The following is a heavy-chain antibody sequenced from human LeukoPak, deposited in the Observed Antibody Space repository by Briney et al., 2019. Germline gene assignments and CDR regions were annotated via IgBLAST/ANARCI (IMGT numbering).Heavy chain of an antibody. D-gene: IGHD1-26*01. Sequence: ASVKVSCKVSGYTLTELSMHWVRQAPGKGLEWMGGFDPEDGETVYAQKFQGRVTMTEDTSTETAYMELSSLRSEDTAVYYCAVSGSHEPYDAFDIWGQGTMVTVSS. J-gene: IGHJ3*02. V-gene: IGHV1-24*01. CDR1: GYTLTELS. CDR2: FDPEDGET. CDR3: AVSGSHEPYDAFDI.